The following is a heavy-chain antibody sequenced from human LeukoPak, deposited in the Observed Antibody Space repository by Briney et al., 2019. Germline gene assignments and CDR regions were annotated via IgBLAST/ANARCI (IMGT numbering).Heavy chain of an antibody. D-gene: IGHD3-22*01. CDR2: IYHSGST. Sequence: PSETLSLTCAVSGGSISSSNWWSWVRQLPGKGLEWIGEIYHSGSTNYNPSLKSRVTISVDKSKNQFSLKLSSVTAADTAVYYCARLGDSGGYYAFDYWGQGTLVTVSS. V-gene: IGHV4-4*02. J-gene: IGHJ4*02. CDR1: GGSISSSNW. CDR3: ARLGDSGGYYAFDY.